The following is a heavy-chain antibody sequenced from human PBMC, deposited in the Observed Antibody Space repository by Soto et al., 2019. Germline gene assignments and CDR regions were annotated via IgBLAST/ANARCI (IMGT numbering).Heavy chain of an antibody. Sequence: SETLSLTCTVSGGSISSYYWSWIRQPPGKGLEWIGYIYYSGSTNYNPSLKSRVTISVDTSKNQFSLKLSSVTAADTAVYYCARDYSHCSGGSCYPDWFDPWGQGTLVTVSS. J-gene: IGHJ5*02. V-gene: IGHV4-59*01. CDR3: ARDYSHCSGGSCYPDWFDP. CDR2: IYYSGST. CDR1: GGSISSYY. D-gene: IGHD2-15*01.